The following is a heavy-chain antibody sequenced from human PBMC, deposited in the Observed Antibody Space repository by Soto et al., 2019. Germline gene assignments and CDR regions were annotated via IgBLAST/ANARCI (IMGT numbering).Heavy chain of an antibody. D-gene: IGHD2-15*01. J-gene: IGHJ4*02. Sequence: GGSLRLSCAASGFTFSSYWMHWVRQAPGKGLVWVSRINSDGSSTSYADSVKGRFTISRDNAKNTLYLQMNSLRAEDTAVYYCARAVSCSGGSCYSSSLGYWGQGTLVTVS. V-gene: IGHV3-74*01. CDR3: ARAVSCSGGSCYSSSLGY. CDR2: INSDGSST. CDR1: GFTFSSYW.